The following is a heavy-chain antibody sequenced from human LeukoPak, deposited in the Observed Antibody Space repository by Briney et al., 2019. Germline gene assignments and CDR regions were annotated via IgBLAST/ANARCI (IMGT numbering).Heavy chain of an antibody. CDR1: GGSVSSNNHY. J-gene: IGHJ5*02. V-gene: IGHV4-61*03. CDR2: IYYTGTT. Sequence: SETLSLTCTVSGGSVSSNNHYWGWIRQPPGKRLEWLGYIYYTGTTKYNPSLKTRVTISIDTSKNHFSLRLTSVTAADTAAYLCARVIAARLMDCSGGSCFSGYFDPWGQGTLVTVSS. D-gene: IGHD2-15*01. CDR3: ARVIAARLMDCSGGSCFSGYFDP.